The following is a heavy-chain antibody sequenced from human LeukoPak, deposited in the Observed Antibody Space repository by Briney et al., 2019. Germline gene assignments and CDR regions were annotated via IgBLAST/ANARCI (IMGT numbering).Heavy chain of an antibody. D-gene: IGHD3-22*01. Sequence: SETLSLTCTVSGGSISSYYWSWIRQPPGKGLEWIGYIYYSGSTNYNPSLKSRVTISVDTSKNQFSLKLSSVTAADTAVYYCARESRRFYYYDSSGYHRPSAPFFDYWGQGTLVTVSS. V-gene: IGHV4-59*01. CDR1: GGSISSYY. J-gene: IGHJ4*02. CDR2: IYYSGST. CDR3: ARESRRFYYYDSSGYHRPSAPFFDY.